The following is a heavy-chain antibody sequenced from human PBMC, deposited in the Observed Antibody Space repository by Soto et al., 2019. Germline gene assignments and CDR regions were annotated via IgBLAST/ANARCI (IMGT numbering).Heavy chain of an antibody. D-gene: IGHD6-19*01. CDR3: ARLGGQFSSGWYFRHGMDV. J-gene: IGHJ6*02. CDR1: GGSFGSFY. Sequence: QVQLQESGPGLVKPSETLSLTCTVSGGSFGSFYWSWIRQTPGKGLEWIGYISYSGITNYNPSLRRRVTMSIDTSKNQFSLGLTSVTAADTAVFYCARLGGQFSSGWYFRHGMDVWGQGTTVTVSS. CDR2: ISYSGIT. V-gene: IGHV4-59*08.